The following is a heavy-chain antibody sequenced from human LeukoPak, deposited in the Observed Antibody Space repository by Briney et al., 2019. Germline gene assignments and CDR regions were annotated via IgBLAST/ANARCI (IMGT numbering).Heavy chain of an antibody. J-gene: IGHJ4*02. V-gene: IGHV4-59*08. CDR2: IYYSGST. CDR1: GGSISSYY. CDR3: ARHVVAAARQGYYFDY. D-gene: IGHD6-13*01. Sequence: SETLSLTCTVSGGSISSYYWSWIRQPPGKGQEWIWYIYYSGSTNYNPSLKSRVTISVDTSKNQFSLKLSSVTAADTAVYYCARHVVAAARQGYYFDYWGQGTLVTVSS.